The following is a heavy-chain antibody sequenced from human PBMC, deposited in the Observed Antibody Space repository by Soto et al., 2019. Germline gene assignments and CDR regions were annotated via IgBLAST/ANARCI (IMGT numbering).Heavy chain of an antibody. D-gene: IGHD2-8*01. CDR1: CYTFTSYG. Sequence: RDSVKVSCEASCYTFTSYGISWVRQAPGQGLEWMGWISAYNGNTNYAQKLQGRVTMTTDTSTSTAYMELRSLRSDDTAVYYCARALPSTLDIVLMVYARPWMDVWGQGTTVTVSS. CDR3: ARALPSTLDIVLMVYARPWMDV. J-gene: IGHJ6*02. CDR2: ISAYNGNT. V-gene: IGHV1-18*04.